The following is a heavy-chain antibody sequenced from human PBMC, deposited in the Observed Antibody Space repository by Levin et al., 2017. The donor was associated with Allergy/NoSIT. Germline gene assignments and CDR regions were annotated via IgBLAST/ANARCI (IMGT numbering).Heavy chain of an antibody. D-gene: IGHD3-16*01. CDR3: ARDDGGRLSV. J-gene: IGHJ4*01. Sequence: GESLKISCKASGYSFTTYSIYWVRQAPGQRLEWVGWINADNGNTKYSQRFQGAVTITRDTSASTAYMEMSSLRSEDTAVYYCARDDGGRLSVWGHGTLVTVSS. V-gene: IGHV1-3*01. CDR2: INADNGNT. CDR1: GYSFTTYS.